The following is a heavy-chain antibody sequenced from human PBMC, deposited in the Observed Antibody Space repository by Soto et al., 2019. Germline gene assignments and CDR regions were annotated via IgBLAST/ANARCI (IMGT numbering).Heavy chain of an antibody. CDR3: ARLDLGYCSGGSCSGV. CDR1: GGSFSGYY. CDR2: INHSGST. Sequence: SETLSLTCAVYGGSFSGYYWSWIRQPPGKGLEWIGEINHSGSTNYNPSLKSRVTISVDTSKNQFSLKLSSVTAADTAVYYCARLDLGYCSGGSCSGVWGQGTTVTVSS. D-gene: IGHD2-15*01. J-gene: IGHJ6*02. V-gene: IGHV4-34*01.